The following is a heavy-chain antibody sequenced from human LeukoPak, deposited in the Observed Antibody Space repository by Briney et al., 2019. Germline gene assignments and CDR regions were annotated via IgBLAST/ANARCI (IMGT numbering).Heavy chain of an antibody. CDR1: GFTFSNYW. CDR3: ARGPVGLSALDS. V-gene: IGHV3-74*01. J-gene: IGHJ4*02. CDR2: IDSDGSGT. Sequence: GGSLRLSCAASGFTFSNYWMHWVRQVPGKGLVWVSRIDSDGSGTVYPDSVKGRFTISRDNANNMLYLQMNSLRAEDTAVYYCARGPVGLSALDSWGQGTLVTVSS. D-gene: IGHD2-15*01.